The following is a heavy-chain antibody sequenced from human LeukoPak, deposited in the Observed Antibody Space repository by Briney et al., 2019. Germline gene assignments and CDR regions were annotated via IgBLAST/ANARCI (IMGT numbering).Heavy chain of an antibody. Sequence: GESLKISCKGSGYSFTSYWIGWVRPMPGKGLEWMGIIYPGDSDTRYSPSFQGQVTISADNSISTAYLQWSSLKASDTAVYYCAKPLLGQLVPFDYWGQGTLVTVSS. CDR2: IYPGDSDT. D-gene: IGHD6-13*01. CDR1: GYSFTSYW. J-gene: IGHJ4*02. V-gene: IGHV5-51*01. CDR3: AKPLLGQLVPFDY.